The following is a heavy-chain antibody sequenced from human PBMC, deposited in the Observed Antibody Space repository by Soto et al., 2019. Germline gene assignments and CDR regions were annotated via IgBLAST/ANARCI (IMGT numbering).Heavy chain of an antibody. J-gene: IGHJ4*02. CDR3: ARDTHQRLRTHGRRDLDY. CDR1: GFTFSSYS. Sequence: GGSLRLSCAASGFTFSSYSMNWVRQAPGKGLEWVSSISSSSSYIYYADSVKGRFTISRDNAKNSLYLQMNSLRAEDTAVYYCARDTHQRLRTHGRRDLDYWGQGTLVTVSS. V-gene: IGHV3-21*01. CDR2: ISSSSSYI. D-gene: IGHD4-17*01.